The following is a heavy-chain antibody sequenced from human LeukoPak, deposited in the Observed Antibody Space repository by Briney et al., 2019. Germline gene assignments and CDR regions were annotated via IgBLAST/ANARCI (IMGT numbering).Heavy chain of an antibody. CDR3: ARDHSRNDLEY. CDR2: INQDGSQE. CDR1: GFTFNSYW. Sequence: GGSLRLSCAASGFTFNSYWMNWVRQAPGKGLQWVANINQDGSQEYCVDSVKGRFTISRDNAKNSLYLQINSLRVEDTAVYYCARDHSRNDLEYWGQGALVTVSS. V-gene: IGHV3-7*04. J-gene: IGHJ4*02. D-gene: IGHD1-1*01.